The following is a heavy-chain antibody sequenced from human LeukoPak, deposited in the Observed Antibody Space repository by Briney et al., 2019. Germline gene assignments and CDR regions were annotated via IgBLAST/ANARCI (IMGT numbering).Heavy chain of an antibody. CDR1: GFSFSNYW. D-gene: IGHD6-19*01. Sequence: PGGSLRLSCAASGFSFSNYWMSWVRQAPGKGPEWVANIRQDGSEMYYVDSVKGRFTISRENAKNSLYLHCVRGGIQVSGIDEIDYWGQGTLVTVSS. J-gene: IGHJ4*02. CDR3: DY. V-gene: IGHV3-7*01. CDR2: IRQDGSEM.